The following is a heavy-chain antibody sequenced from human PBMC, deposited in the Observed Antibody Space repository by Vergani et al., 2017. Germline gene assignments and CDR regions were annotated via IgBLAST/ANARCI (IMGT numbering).Heavy chain of an antibody. CDR2: IYPGDSDT. CDR3: ASEDYYDSSGYWPASFRY. V-gene: IGHV5-51*01. D-gene: IGHD3-22*01. Sequence: EVQLVQSGAEVKKPGESLKISCKGSGYSFTSYWIGWVRQMPXKGLEWMGIIYPGDSDTRYSPSFQGQVTISADKSISTAYLQWSSLKASDTAMYYCASEDYYDSSGYWPASFRYWGQGTLVTVSS. J-gene: IGHJ4*02. CDR1: GYSFTSYW.